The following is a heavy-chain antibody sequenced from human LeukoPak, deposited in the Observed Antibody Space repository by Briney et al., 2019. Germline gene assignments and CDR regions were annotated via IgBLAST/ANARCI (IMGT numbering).Heavy chain of an antibody. D-gene: IGHD2-15*01. Sequence: PSETLSLTCTVSGVSISSYYWSWIRQPPGKGLEWIGYIYYSGSTNYNPSLKSRVTISVDTSQNRFSLELTSVTATDTALYFCATSSGGTTVLPSAWGQGTLVTVSS. CDR1: GVSISSYY. J-gene: IGHJ5*02. CDR3: ATSSGGTTVLPSA. V-gene: IGHV4-59*08. CDR2: IYYSGST.